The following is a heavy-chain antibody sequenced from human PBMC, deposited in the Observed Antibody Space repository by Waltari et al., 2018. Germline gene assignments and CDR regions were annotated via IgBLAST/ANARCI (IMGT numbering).Heavy chain of an antibody. CDR2: IIPIVGTA. CDR3: ATVGSGSYYGPLFDY. Sequence: QVQLVQSGAEVKKPGSSVKVSCKASGGTFSSYAISWVRQAPGQGLEWMGRIIPIVGTANYAQKFQGRVTMTEDTSTDTAYMELSSLRSEDTAVYYCATVGSGSYYGPLFDYWGQGTLVTVSS. CDR1: GGTFSSYA. D-gene: IGHD3-10*01. V-gene: IGHV1-69*08. J-gene: IGHJ4*02.